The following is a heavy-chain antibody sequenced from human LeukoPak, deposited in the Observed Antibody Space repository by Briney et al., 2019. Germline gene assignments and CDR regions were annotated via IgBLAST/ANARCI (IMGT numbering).Heavy chain of an antibody. CDR3: AKEDVEYRFYDY. J-gene: IGHJ4*02. CDR1: GFTVSNKY. CDR2: IYSDGRT. Sequence: GGSLRLSCAASGFTVSNKYMTWVRQAPGKGLEWVSLIYSDGRTYYADSVKGRCTISRDNSKNTLYLQMNSLRVEDTAMYYCAKEDVEYRFYDYWGQGTLVTVSS. D-gene: IGHD2/OR15-2a*01. V-gene: IGHV3-53*01.